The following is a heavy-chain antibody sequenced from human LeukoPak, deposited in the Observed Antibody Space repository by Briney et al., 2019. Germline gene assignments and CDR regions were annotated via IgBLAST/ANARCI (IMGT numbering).Heavy chain of an antibody. J-gene: IGHJ6*04. CDR1: GFTFSSYW. V-gene: IGHV3-7*03. CDR2: IKQDGSEK. CDR3: SINYYYGMDV. Sequence: PGGSLRLSCAASGFTFSSYWMSWVRQAPGKGLEWVANIKQDGSEKHYVDSVRGRFTISRDNAKNSLYLQMNSLRAEDTAVYYCSINYYYGMDVWGKGTTVTVSS.